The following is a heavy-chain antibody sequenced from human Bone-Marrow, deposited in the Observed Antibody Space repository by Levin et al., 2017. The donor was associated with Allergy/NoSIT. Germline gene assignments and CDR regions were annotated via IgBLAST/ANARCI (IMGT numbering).Heavy chain of an antibody. V-gene: IGHV3-21*01. CDR3: ARGLRGMATITGVHS. CDR1: GFTFLSYT. Sequence: GESLKISCAASGFTFLSYTMAWVRQAPGKGLEWVSSISRMSEEIYYADSLKGRFTISRDNAKNSLYLQMSSLRVEDTAVYYCARGLRGMATITGVHSWGQGTLVTVSS. J-gene: IGHJ4*02. CDR2: ISRMSEEI. D-gene: IGHD5-24*01.